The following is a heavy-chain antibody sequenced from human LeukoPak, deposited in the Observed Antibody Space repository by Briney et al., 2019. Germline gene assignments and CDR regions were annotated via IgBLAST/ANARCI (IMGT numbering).Heavy chain of an antibody. CDR3: ARGYCSRTSCEDFAY. Sequence: GGSLRLSCGASGFXVSSNYMSWVRQAPGKGLEWVSSISASSSFIYYADSLKGRFTISRDNAKNSLYLQMNSLRAEETDVFYCARGYCSRTSCEDFAYWGQGTLVTVSS. CDR1: GFXVSSNY. J-gene: IGHJ4*02. V-gene: IGHV3-21*01. CDR2: ISASSSFI. D-gene: IGHD2-2*01.